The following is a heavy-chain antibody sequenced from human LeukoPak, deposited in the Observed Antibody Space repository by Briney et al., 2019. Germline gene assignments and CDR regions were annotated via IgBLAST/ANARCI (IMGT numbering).Heavy chain of an antibody. CDR2: IYTSGST. D-gene: IGHD3-16*01. J-gene: IGHJ3*02. CDR1: GGSISSGSYY. V-gene: IGHV4-61*02. CDR3: ASTLIRAFDI. Sequence: SETLSLTCTVSGGSISSGSYYWSWIRQPAGKGLEWIGRIYTSGSTNYNPSLKSRVTISVDTSKNQFSLKLSSVTAADTAVYYCASTLIRAFDIWGQGTMVTVSS.